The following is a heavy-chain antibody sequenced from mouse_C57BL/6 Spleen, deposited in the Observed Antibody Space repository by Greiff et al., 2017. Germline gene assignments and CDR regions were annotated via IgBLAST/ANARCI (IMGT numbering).Heavy chain of an antibody. J-gene: IGHJ4*01. CDR2: ISSGGSYT. Sequence: EVKLVESGGDLVKPGGSLKLSCAASGFTFSSYGMSWVRQTPDKRLEWVATISSGGSYTYYQDSVKGRFTISRDNAKNTLYLQMSSMKSEDTAMYYCARGEVLFAMDYWGQGTSVTVSS. D-gene: IGHD2-14*01. CDR3: ARGEVLFAMDY. V-gene: IGHV5-6*02. CDR1: GFTFSSYG.